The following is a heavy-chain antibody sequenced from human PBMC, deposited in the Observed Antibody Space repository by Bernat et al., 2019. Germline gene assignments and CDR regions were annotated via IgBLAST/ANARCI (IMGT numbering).Heavy chain of an antibody. V-gene: IGHV3-66*01. CDR3: SGYGRNSV. J-gene: IGHJ4*02. CDR1: GFTVGDHH. D-gene: IGHD4-17*01. Sequence: EVQVVTSGGGLVQPGESLRLSCAASGFTVGDHHMNWVRQAPGKGLEWVAVIYNGVATYYADSVQGRFTISRDRSKNTVYLQISGLRAKETAVYYCSGYGRNSVWDQGTRVTVSS. CDR2: IYNGVAT.